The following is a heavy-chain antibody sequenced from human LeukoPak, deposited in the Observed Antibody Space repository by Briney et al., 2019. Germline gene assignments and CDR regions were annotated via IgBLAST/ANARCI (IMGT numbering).Heavy chain of an antibody. CDR1: GYTFTSYA. CDR2: INAGNGNT. V-gene: IGHV1-3*01. CDR3: ARGDIVVVPAAISSYYYGMDV. Sequence: GASVKVSCKASGYTFTSYAMHWVRQAPGQRLEWMGWINAGNGNTKYSQKFQGRVTITRDTSASTAYMELSSLRSEDTAVYYCARGDIVVVPAAISSYYYGMDVWGEGTTVTVSS. D-gene: IGHD2-2*02. J-gene: IGHJ6*04.